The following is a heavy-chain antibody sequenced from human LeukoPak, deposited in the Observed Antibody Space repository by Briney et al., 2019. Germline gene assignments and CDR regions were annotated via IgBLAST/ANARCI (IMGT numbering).Heavy chain of an antibody. Sequence: GGSLRLSCAASGFTFSIYSMNWVRQAPGKGLEWVSSISSSSSYIYYADSVKGRFTISRHHSKNSLYLQMNSLKAEDTAFYYCAREYDILTGYYIQAMGAFDIWGQGTMVTVSS. V-gene: IGHV3-21*01. CDR2: ISSSSSYI. CDR1: GFTFSIYS. D-gene: IGHD3-9*01. J-gene: IGHJ3*02. CDR3: AREYDILTGYYIQAMGAFDI.